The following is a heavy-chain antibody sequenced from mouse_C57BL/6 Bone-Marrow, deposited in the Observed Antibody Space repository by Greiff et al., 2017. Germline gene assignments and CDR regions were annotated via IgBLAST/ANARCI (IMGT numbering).Heavy chain of an antibody. J-gene: IGHJ3*01. V-gene: IGHV14-4*01. CDR1: GFNIKDDY. D-gene: IGHD4-1*02. CDR2: IDPENGDT. Sequence: EVQLQQSGAELVRPGASVKLSCTASGFNIKDDYMHWVKQRPEQGLEWIGWIDPENGDTEYASKFQGKATITADTSSNTAYLQLSSLTSEDTAVYYCNTDNWDDAYWGQGTLVTVSA. CDR3: NTDNWDDAY.